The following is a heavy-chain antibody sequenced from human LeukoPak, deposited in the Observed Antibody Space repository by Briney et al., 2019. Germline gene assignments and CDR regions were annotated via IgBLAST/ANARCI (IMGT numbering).Heavy chain of an antibody. CDR1: GGSVRSYY. CDR3: ARDLFLGFGYYDGSGSGDFDL. D-gene: IGHD3-22*01. J-gene: IGHJ2*01. Sequence: PSETLSLTCTVSGGSVRSYYFSWIRQPAGKGLEWIGRLYTSGSTNYNPSLKSRVTMSVDTSKNQFSLKLSSVTAADTAVYYCARDLFLGFGYYDGSGSGDFDLWGRGTLVTVSS. CDR2: LYTSGST. V-gene: IGHV4-4*07.